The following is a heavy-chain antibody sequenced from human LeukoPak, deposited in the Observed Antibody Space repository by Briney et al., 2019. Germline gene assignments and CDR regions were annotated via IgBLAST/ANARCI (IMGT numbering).Heavy chain of an antibody. CDR3: ARDRGSYRGSAY. J-gene: IGHJ4*02. CDR2: ISSRGSST. V-gene: IGHV3-48*03. Sequence: PGGSLRLSCAASEFTFSSYEMNWVRQAPGKGLGGISFISSRGSSTYYADSVKGRFTISRDNAKNSLYQQMTSLRAQATAFYYFARDRGSYRGSAYWGQGTLVTVPS. CDR1: EFTFSSYE. D-gene: IGHD1-26*01.